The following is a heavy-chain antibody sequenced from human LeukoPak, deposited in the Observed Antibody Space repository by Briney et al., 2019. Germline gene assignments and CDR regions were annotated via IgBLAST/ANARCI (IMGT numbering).Heavy chain of an antibody. V-gene: IGHV3-7*03. J-gene: IGHJ4*02. Sequence: PGGSLRLSCVASGFPFSSYWMTWVRQAPGKGLEWVANIKQDGSKKSYVDSVKGRFTISRDNSKNTLYLQMNSLRAEDTAVYYCAKAPSQLGYCSGGSCYGFDYWGQGTLVTVSS. D-gene: IGHD2-15*01. CDR1: GFPFSSYW. CDR3: AKAPSQLGYCSGGSCYGFDY. CDR2: IKQDGSKK.